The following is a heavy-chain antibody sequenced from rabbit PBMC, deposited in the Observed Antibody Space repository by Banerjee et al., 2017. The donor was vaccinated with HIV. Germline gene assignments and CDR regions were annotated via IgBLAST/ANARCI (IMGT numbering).Heavy chain of an antibody. CDR3: ARSYGGDGYIIFNL. CDR2: IYTGNSGSI. CDR1: GLDFSTKYY. Sequence: QEQLVEYGGDLVQPEGSLTLTCKASGLDFSTKYYICWVRQAPGKGLEWIACIYTGNSGSIYYANWAKCRFSISKTSSTTVTLQMTSLTAADTATYFCARSYGGDGYIIFNLWGQGTLVTVS. V-gene: IGHV1S45*01. J-gene: IGHJ4*01. D-gene: IGHD6-1*01.